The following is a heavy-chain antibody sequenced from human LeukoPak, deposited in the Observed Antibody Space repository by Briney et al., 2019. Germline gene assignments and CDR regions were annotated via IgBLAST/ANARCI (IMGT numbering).Heavy chain of an antibody. V-gene: IGHV4-38-2*02. D-gene: IGHD6-19*01. CDR2: IYHSGST. CDR3: AREAVSSGWYLQDFDY. CDR1: GYSISSGYY. J-gene: IGHJ4*02. Sequence: PSETLSLTCTVSGYSISSGYYWGWIRQPPGKGLEWIGSIYHSGSTYYNPSLKSRVTISVDTSKNQFSLKLSSVTAADTAVYYCAREAVSSGWYLQDFDYWGQGTLVTVSS.